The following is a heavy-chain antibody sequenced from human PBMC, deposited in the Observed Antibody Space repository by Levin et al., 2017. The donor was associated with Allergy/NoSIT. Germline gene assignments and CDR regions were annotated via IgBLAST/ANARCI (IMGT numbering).Heavy chain of an antibody. CDR3: ARGLKRVKGWFDP. J-gene: IGHJ5*02. Sequence: VASVKVSCKASGYTFTSYDINWVRQATGQGLEWMGWMNPNSGNTGYAQKFQGRVTMTRNTSISTAYMELSSLRSEDTAVYYCARGLKRVKGWFDPWGQGTLVTVSS. V-gene: IGHV1-8*01. CDR1: GYTFTSYD. CDR2: MNPNSGNT. D-gene: IGHD1-1*01.